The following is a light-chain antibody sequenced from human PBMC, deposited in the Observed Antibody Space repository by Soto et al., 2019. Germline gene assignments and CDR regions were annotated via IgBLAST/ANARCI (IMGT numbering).Light chain of an antibody. J-gene: IGLJ1*01. CDR1: SSDVGGYNY. V-gene: IGLV2-14*01. CDR2: EVK. Sequence: QSALTQPASVSGSPGQSITISCTGTSSDVGGYNYVSWYQQHPGKAPKLMIYEVKNRSSGVSNRFSGSKSGNTASLTISGLQAEDEADYYCSSYTTTPTYVFGTGTKVTVL. CDR3: SSYTTTPTYV.